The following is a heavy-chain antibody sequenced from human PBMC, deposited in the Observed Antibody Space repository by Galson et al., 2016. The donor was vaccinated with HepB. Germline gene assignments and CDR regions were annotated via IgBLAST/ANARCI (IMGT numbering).Heavy chain of an antibody. J-gene: IGHJ4*02. CDR2: ISHDGSSK. D-gene: IGHD6-6*01. V-gene: IGHV3-30-3*01. Sequence: SLRLSCAASGFTFSTFALHWVRQAPGKGLEWVAVISHDGSSKYYADSVKGRFTISRDNSKDTMYLPVDSLRDEDTGLYYCARDLEGPGSGSSSDFDNWGQGTLVTVSS. CDR1: GFTFSTFA. CDR3: ARDLEGPGSGSSSDFDN.